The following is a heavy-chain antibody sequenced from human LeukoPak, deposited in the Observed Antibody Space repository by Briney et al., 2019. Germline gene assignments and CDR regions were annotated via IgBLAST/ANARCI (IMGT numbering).Heavy chain of an antibody. CDR2: IYHSGST. CDR3: ARLSSGSYYVIDY. D-gene: IGHD1-26*01. Sequence: SETLSLTCAVSGYSISSGYYWGWIRPPPGKGLGWIGSIYHSGSTYYNPSLKSRVTISVDTSKNQFSLKLSSVTAADTAVYYCARLSSGSYYVIDYWGQGTLVTVSS. V-gene: IGHV4-38-2*01. J-gene: IGHJ4*02. CDR1: GYSISSGYY.